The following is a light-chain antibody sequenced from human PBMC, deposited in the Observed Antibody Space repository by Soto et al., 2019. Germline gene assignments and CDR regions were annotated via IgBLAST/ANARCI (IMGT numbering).Light chain of an antibody. CDR3: QQYNSPWT. CDR1: QSISSW. CDR2: KAS. Sequence: EIQMTQSPSTLSASVGDRVTITCRASQSISSWLAWYQQKPGKAPKLLIYKASSLESGVPSRFSGSGSGTEFTLTISSLQPDDFATYYCQQYNSPWTFGQGTKVAIK. J-gene: IGKJ1*01. V-gene: IGKV1-5*03.